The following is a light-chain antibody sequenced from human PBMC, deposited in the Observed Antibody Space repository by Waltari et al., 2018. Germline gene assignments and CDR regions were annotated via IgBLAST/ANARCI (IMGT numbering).Light chain of an antibody. V-gene: IGKV1-39*01. CDR3: QQSYGPPYT. CDR2: FKS. J-gene: IGKJ2*01. CDR1: QCISKY. Sequence: DIQMTQSPSSLSASLGDRVTITCRANQCISKYLNWYQQRPGKAPKLLVYFKSSLQSGVPSRFSGSGSGTDFTLTINTLQPEDFATYFCQQSYGPPYTFGQGTRLEIK.